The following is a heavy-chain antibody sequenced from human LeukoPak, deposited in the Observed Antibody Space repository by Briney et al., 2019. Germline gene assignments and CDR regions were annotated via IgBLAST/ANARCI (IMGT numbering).Heavy chain of an antibody. CDR1: GGSISSGSYY. V-gene: IGHV4-61*02. J-gene: IGHJ6*03. Sequence: SETLSLTCTVSGGSISSGSYYWSWIRQPAGKGLEWIGRIYTSGSTNYNPSLKSRVTMSVDTSKNQFSLKLSSVTAADTAVYYCARDIGYSSSAGDMDVWGKGTTVTVSS. CDR2: IYTSGST. D-gene: IGHD6-6*01. CDR3: ARDIGYSSSAGDMDV.